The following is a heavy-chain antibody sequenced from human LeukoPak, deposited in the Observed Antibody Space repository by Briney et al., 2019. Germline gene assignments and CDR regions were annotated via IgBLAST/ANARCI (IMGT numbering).Heavy chain of an antibody. Sequence: PGGSLRLSCAASGFTFSSYGMHWVRQAPGKGLEWVAVISFDGSSKDYAQSVKGRFTISRDNSKNTLFLQMNRLRPEDAAVYYCAKAPVTTCRGAYCYPFDYWGQGTLVTVSS. D-gene: IGHD2-21*01. V-gene: IGHV3-30*18. CDR1: GFTFSSYG. CDR3: AKAPVTTCRGAYCYPFDY. J-gene: IGHJ4*02. CDR2: ISFDGSSK.